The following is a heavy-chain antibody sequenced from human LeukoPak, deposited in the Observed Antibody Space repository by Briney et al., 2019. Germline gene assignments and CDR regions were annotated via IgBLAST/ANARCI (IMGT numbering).Heavy chain of an antibody. Sequence: ASVKVSCKTSGYSFTDYYMHWVRQAPGQGVEWMGWINPNSGGTSSAQKFQGRVTMTRDTSITTVYMEVSWLTSDGTAIYYCARADRLHGGPYLIGPWGQGTLVTVSS. CDR3: ARADRLHGGPYLIGP. D-gene: IGHD2-21*01. V-gene: IGHV1-2*02. CDR1: GYSFTDYY. J-gene: IGHJ5*02. CDR2: INPNSGGT.